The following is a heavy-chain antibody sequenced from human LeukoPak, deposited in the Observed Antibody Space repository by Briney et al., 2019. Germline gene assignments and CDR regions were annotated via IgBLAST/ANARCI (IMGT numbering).Heavy chain of an antibody. D-gene: IGHD6-25*01. V-gene: IGHV4-59*01. CDR1: GGPISSYY. Sequence: SETLSLTCTVSGGPISSYYWTWIRQPPGKRLEWTGSIYYSGSTNYNPSLKSRVTIAADTSKNQFSLKLTSVTAADTAVYFCARTPSTTAAHFYYGMDAWGQGTTVTVSS. CDR3: ARTPSTTAAHFYYGMDA. J-gene: IGHJ6*02. CDR2: IYYSGST.